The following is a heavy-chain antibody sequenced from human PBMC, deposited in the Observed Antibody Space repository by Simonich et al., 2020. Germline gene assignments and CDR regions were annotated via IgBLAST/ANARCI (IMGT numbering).Heavy chain of an antibody. CDR1: GYTFTGYY. CDR3: ARNGLVGILKAFDI. J-gene: IGHJ3*02. D-gene: IGHD2-21*01. V-gene: IGHV1-2*02. Sequence: QVQLVQSGAEVKKPGASVKVSCKASGYTFTGYYMHWVRQSPGQGLEWKGRVNPKSGGTNYAQKFQGRVTMTRYTSISTAYMELSRLRADDTAVYYCARNGLVGILKAFDIWGQGTMVTVSS. CDR2: VNPKSGGT.